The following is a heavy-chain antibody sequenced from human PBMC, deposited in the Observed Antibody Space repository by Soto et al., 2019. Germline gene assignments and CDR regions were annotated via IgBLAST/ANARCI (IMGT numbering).Heavy chain of an antibody. J-gene: IGHJ4*02. V-gene: IGHV4-59*12. Sequence: PSETRSLTCTISGGSISNYYWSWIRQPPGKGLEWIGYIYHSGSTYYNPSLKSRVTISVDRSKNQFSLKLSSVTAADTAVYYCARGGVDYYDSSGYYFSPYYFDYWGQGTLVTVSS. CDR2: IYHSGST. CDR1: GGSISNYY. CDR3: ARGGVDYYDSSGYYFSPYYFDY. D-gene: IGHD3-22*01.